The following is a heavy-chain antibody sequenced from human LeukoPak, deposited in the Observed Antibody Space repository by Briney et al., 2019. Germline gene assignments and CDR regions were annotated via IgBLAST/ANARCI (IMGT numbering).Heavy chain of an antibody. CDR3: ARPYPYDYYGSGSYYSKLDY. Sequence: GGSLRLSCAASGFTFSTYSMNWVRQAPGKGLEWVSYISYTNIIYYADSVKGRFTISRDNAKNSLYLQMNSLRAEDTAVYYCARPYPYDYYGSGSYYSKLDYWGQGTLVTVSS. D-gene: IGHD3-10*01. CDR1: GFTFSTYS. J-gene: IGHJ4*02. V-gene: IGHV3-48*01. CDR2: ISYTNII.